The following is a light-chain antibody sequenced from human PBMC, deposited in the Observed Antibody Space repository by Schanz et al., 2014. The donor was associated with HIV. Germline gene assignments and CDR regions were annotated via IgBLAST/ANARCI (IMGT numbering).Light chain of an antibody. Sequence: QSALTQPASVSGSPGQSITISCTGTSSDVGVYNYVSWYQHHPGKAPKLMIYGVSNRPSGVSNRFSGSKSGNTASLTISGLQAEDEADYYCSSYAGNNNGVFGGGTKLTVL. J-gene: IGLJ3*02. CDR3: SSYAGNNNGV. V-gene: IGLV2-14*03. CDR1: SSDVGVYNY. CDR2: GVS.